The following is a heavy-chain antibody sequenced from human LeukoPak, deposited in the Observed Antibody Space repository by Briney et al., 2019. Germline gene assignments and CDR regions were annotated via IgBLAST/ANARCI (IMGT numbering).Heavy chain of an antibody. J-gene: IGHJ4*02. V-gene: IGHV4-34*01. D-gene: IGHD6-19*01. CDR3: ASRPLAVADPTSDY. CDR2: INHSGST. CDR1: GGSFSGYY. Sequence: SETLSLTCAVYGGSFSGYYWSWIRQPPGKGLEWIGEINHSGSTNYNPSLKSRVTISVDTPKNQFSLKLSSVTAADTAVYYCASRPLAVADPTSDYWGQGTLVTVSS.